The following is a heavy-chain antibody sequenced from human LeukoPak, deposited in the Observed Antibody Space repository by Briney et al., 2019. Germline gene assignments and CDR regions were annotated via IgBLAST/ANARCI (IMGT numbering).Heavy chain of an antibody. CDR1: GFTFSSYA. CDR3: ARMFVGVGYYYSSGYGYYFDY. D-gene: IGHD3-22*01. Sequence: GGSLRLSCAASGFTFSSYAMSWVRQAPGKGLEWVSAISGGGGTIYYADSVKGRFTISRDNSNNTLYLQMNSLRAEDTAVYFCARMFVGVGYYYSSGYGYYFDYWGQGTLVTVSS. CDR2: ISGGGGTI. V-gene: IGHV3-23*01. J-gene: IGHJ4*02.